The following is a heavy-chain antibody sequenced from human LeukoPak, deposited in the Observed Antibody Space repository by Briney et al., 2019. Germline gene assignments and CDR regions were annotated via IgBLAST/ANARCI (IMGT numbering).Heavy chain of an antibody. CDR2: IKQDGSEK. CDR3: ARDGEGYYDSSGPSPFDY. V-gene: IGHV3-7*01. D-gene: IGHD3-22*01. J-gene: IGHJ4*02. Sequence: PGGSLRLSCAASGFTFSSYWMSWVRQAPGKGLEWVANIKQDGSEKYYVDSVKGRFTISRDNAKNSLYLQMNSLRAEDTAVYYCARDGEGYYDSSGPSPFDYWGQGTLVTVSS. CDR1: GFTFSSYW.